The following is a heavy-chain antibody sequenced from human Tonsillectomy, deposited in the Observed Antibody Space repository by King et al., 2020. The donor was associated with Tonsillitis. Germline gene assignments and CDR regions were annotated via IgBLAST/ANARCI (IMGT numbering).Heavy chain of an antibody. CDR3: TRLPVVTHRSDY. CDR1: GFTFSGSA. Sequence: VQLVESGGGLVQPGGPLKLSCAASGFTFSGSAMHWVRQASGKGLEWVGRIRSKANSYATAYAASVKGRFTISRDDSKNTAYLQMNSLKTEDTAVYYCTRLPVVTHRSDYWGQGTLVTVSS. V-gene: IGHV3-73*02. D-gene: IGHD4-23*01. CDR2: IRSKANSYAT. J-gene: IGHJ4*02.